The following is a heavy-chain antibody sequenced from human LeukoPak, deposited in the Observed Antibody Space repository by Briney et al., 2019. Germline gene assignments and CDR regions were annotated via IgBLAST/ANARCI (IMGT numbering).Heavy chain of an antibody. CDR2: ISSSSSTI. D-gene: IGHD2-2*02. CDR1: GFTFSSYS. CDR3: ARDGTYCSSTSCYTGMDY. Sequence: PGGSLRLSCAASGFTFSSYSMNWVRQAPGKGLEWVSYISSSSSTIYYADSVKGRFTISRDNAKNSLYLQMNSLSAEDTAVYYCARDGTYCSSTSCYTGMDYWGQGTLVTVSS. V-gene: IGHV3-48*04. J-gene: IGHJ4*02.